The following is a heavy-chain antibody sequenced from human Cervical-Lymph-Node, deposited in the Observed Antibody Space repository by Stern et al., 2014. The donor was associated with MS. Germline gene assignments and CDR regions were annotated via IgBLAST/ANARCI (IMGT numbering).Heavy chain of an antibody. J-gene: IGHJ4*02. CDR1: GDSVSRPTYF. Sequence: QVQLQESGPGLVKPSETLSLTCTVSGDSVSRPTYFWVWIRQPPGKRLEWIGSVYYSGSTSYNPSLKSRVTISIDTAKNKSSLQLPSVTAADTAVYYCARLYGGDDRFDHWGQGALVTISS. CDR2: VYYSGST. CDR3: ARLYGGDDRFDH. V-gene: IGHV4-39*01. D-gene: IGHD4-23*01.